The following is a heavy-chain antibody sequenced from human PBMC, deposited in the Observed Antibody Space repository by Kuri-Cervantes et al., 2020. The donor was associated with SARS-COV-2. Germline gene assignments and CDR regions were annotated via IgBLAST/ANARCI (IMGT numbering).Heavy chain of an antibody. CDR1: GFTFISYA. Sequence: GGSLRLSCAASGFTFISYAMHWVRQAPGKGPEWVAVISSDGSNKHYADSVKGRFTISRDNSKNTLYLQMNSLRAEDTAVYYCARAIYGGGSPGGDYGMDVWGQGTTVTVSS. J-gene: IGHJ6*02. D-gene: IGHD2-15*01. V-gene: IGHV3-30-3*01. CDR3: ARAIYGGGSPGGDYGMDV. CDR2: ISSDGSNK.